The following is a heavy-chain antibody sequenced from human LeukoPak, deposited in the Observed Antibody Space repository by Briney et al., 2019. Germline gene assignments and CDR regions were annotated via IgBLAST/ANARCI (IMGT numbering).Heavy chain of an antibody. CDR2: ITGDGGGT. CDR1: GFTVSSNY. J-gene: IGHJ4*02. D-gene: IGHD1-26*01. Sequence: GGSLRLSCAVSGFTVSSNYMSWVRQAPGKGLEWVSAITGDGGGTNHADSVKGRFTISRDNSKNTLYLQMNSLRAEDTAVYYCAKETSSGNFVTIDCWGQGTLVTVSS. V-gene: IGHV3-23*01. CDR3: AKETSSGNFVTIDC.